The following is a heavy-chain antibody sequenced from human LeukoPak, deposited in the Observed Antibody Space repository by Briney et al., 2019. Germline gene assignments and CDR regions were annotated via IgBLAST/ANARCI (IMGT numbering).Heavy chain of an antibody. D-gene: IGHD3-22*01. CDR2: ISSISSTI. V-gene: IGHV3-48*01. J-gene: IGHJ5*02. CDR3: ARDYYDSSGYYYGFVARSFDP. CDR1: GFTFSSYS. Sequence: GGSLRLSCAASGFTFSSYSMNWVRQAPGKGLEWVSYISSISSTIYYADSVKGRFTISRDNAKNSLYLQMNSLRAEDTAVYYCARDYYDSSGYYYGFVARSFDPWGQGTLVTVSS.